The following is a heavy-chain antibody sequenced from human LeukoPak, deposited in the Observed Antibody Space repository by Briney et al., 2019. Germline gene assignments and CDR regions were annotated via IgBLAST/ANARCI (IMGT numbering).Heavy chain of an antibody. CDR1: GFTFSSYW. J-gene: IGHJ4*02. Sequence: SGGSLRLSFAASGFTFSSYWMHWVRQAPGKGLVWVSRINSDGSSTSYADSVKGRFTISRDNAKNTLYLQMNSLRAEDTAVYYCARDYYGSGSYYTLPSFDYWGQGTLVTVSS. CDR2: INSDGSST. V-gene: IGHV3-74*01. D-gene: IGHD3-10*01. CDR3: ARDYYGSGSYYTLPSFDY.